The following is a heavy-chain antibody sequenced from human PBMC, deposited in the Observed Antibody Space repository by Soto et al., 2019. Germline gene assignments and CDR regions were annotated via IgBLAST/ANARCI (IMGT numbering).Heavy chain of an antibody. Sequence: GASVKVSCKASGYTFTSYGISWVRQAPGQGLEWMGWISAYNGNTNYAQKLQGRVTMTTDTSTSTAYMELRSLRSDDTAVYYCAGRVEGSGSYYSNYYYYYGMDVWGQGTTVTVSS. J-gene: IGHJ6*02. D-gene: IGHD3-10*01. CDR1: GYTFTSYG. CDR2: ISAYNGNT. CDR3: AGRVEGSGSYYSNYYYYYGMDV. V-gene: IGHV1-18*01.